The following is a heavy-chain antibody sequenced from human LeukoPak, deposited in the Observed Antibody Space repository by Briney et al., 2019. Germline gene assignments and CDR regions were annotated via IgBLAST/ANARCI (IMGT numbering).Heavy chain of an antibody. D-gene: IGHD6-6*01. Sequence: ASVKVSCKASGYTFNDYGISWVRQAPGQGLEWVGWISPYNGNTNYAQKVQGRVTMTTDTSTSTAYMELRSLRSDDTAVYYCARGPRALYSSSSLDPWSQGTLVTVSS. V-gene: IGHV1-18*01. CDR3: ARGPRALYSSSSLDP. CDR2: ISPYNGNT. CDR1: GYTFNDYG. J-gene: IGHJ5*02.